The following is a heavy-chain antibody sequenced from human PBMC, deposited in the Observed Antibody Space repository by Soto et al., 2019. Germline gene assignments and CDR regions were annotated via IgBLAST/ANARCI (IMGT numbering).Heavy chain of an antibody. CDR2: ISYDGSNK. Sequence: QVQLVESGGGVVQPGRSLRLSCAASGFTFSSYAMHWVRQAPGKGLEWVAVISYDGSNKYYADSVKGRFTISRDNSKNTLCLQMNSLRAEDTAVYYCARRWRAYCGGDCYSGAFDIWGQGTMVTVSS. J-gene: IGHJ3*02. CDR1: GFTFSSYA. CDR3: ARRWRAYCGGDCYSGAFDI. D-gene: IGHD2-21*02. V-gene: IGHV3-30-3*01.